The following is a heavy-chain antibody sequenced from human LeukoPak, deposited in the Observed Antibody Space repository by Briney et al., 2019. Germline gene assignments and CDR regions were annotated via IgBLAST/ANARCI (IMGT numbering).Heavy chain of an antibody. D-gene: IGHD3-10*01. V-gene: IGHV1-2*06. Sequence: ASVKVSCKASGYTFTGYYMHWVRQAPGQGLEWMGRINPNSGGTNYAQKFQGRVTMTRDTSISTAYMELSRLRSDDTAVYYCAIISIGGYYYGMDGWGQGTTVPVSS. CDR3: AIISIGGYYYGMDG. J-gene: IGHJ6*02. CDR1: GYTFTGYY. CDR2: INPNSGGT.